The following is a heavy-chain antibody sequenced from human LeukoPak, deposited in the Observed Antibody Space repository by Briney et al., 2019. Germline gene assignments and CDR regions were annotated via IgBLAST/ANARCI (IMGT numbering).Heavy chain of an antibody. J-gene: IGHJ4*02. V-gene: IGHV3-23*01. CDR3: AKGFDGAGSYRPFDY. D-gene: IGHD3-10*01. Sequence: GGSLRLSCGAFGFTLSSATMSWLRQAPGKGLEWVSAINSGGGTTSAESVKGRFTISRDDSKNMLYLQMNSLRAEDTAVYYCAKGFDGAGSYRPFDYWGQGTLVTVSS. CDR2: INSGGGTT. CDR1: GFTLSSAT.